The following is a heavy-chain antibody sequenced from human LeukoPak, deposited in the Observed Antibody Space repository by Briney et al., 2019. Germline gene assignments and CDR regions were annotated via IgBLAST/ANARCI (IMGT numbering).Heavy chain of an antibody. CDR1: GFTFRNAW. J-gene: IGHJ4*02. V-gene: IGHV3-15*01. D-gene: IGHD4-17*01. Sequence: GGSLRLSRAASGFTFRNAWMSWVRQAPGKGLEWVGRIKSKTDGGTTEYAAPVKGRFTISRDDSESTLFLQMNSLKLEDTAVYYCGDLGDYRVGWGQGTLVTVSS. CDR2: IKSKTDGGTT. CDR3: GDLGDYRVG.